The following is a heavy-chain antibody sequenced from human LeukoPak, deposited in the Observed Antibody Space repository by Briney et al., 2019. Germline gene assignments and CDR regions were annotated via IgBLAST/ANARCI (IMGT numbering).Heavy chain of an antibody. CDR2: IWYDGSNK. V-gene: IGHV3-33*08. Sequence: PGGSLRLSCEASGFTFSGSAMHWVRQGPGKGLEWVTFIWYDGSNKYYADSMKGRFTISRDNSKNTLYLQMNSLRADDTAVYYCARDRGNSYFDYWGQGTLVTVSS. D-gene: IGHD1-26*01. CDR3: ARDRGNSYFDY. J-gene: IGHJ4*02. CDR1: GFTFSGSA.